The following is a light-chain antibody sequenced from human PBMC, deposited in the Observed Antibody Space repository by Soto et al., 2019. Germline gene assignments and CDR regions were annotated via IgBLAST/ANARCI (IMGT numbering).Light chain of an antibody. J-gene: IGLJ1*01. CDR1: SSNIWENS. Sequence: SALTYPPSVSPAPGQKVTISFSGRSSNIWENSVSWYQQLPGTAPKLVIYDPNQRPSGIPDRSSGSKTGTSATLGITGFQTGDEADYYCGSSDSSVSAYVFATWTKVPVL. CDR3: GSSDSSVSAYV. V-gene: IGLV1-51*01. CDR2: DPN.